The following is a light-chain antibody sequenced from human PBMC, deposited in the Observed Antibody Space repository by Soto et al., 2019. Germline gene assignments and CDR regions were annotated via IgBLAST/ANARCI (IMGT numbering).Light chain of an antibody. CDR2: DAS. CDR3: QQYGSSPPVT. Sequence: EIVLTQSPGTLSLSAGERATLSCRASQSVSSSNLAWYQQKPGQAPRLLIFDASRRATGAPDRFSGSGSGTDFTRTISRLEPDDFAVYYCQQYGSSPPVTFGGGTKVEIK. J-gene: IGKJ4*01. V-gene: IGKV3-20*01. CDR1: QSVSSSN.